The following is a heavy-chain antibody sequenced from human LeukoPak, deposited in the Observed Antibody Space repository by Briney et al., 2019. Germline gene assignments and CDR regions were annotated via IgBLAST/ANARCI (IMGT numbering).Heavy chain of an antibody. Sequence: ASVKVSCKASGYTFTSYGISWVRQAPGQGLEWMGWISAYNGNTNYAQKLQGRVTMTTDTSTSTAYMELRSLRSDDPAVSYCARAPDSGPYAAFDVWGQGTMVTVSS. D-gene: IGHD2-2*01. CDR2: ISAYNGNT. J-gene: IGHJ3*01. CDR1: GYTFTSYG. CDR3: ARAPDSGPYAAFDV. V-gene: IGHV1-18*01.